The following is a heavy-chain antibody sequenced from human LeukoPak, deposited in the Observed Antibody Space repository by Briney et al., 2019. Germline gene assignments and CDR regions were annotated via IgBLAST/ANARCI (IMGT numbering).Heavy chain of an antibody. CDR3: ARGGYSYTTSHPY. V-gene: IGHV3-7*01. D-gene: IGHD5-18*01. J-gene: IGHJ4*02. CDR2: IKQDGSEK. CDR1: GFTFSSYW. Sequence: GGSLRLSCAASGFTFSSYWMSWVRQAPGKGLEWVANIKQDGSEKYYVDSVKGRFTISRDNAKNSLYLQMNSLRAEDTAVYYYARGGYSYTTSHPYWGQGTLVTVSS.